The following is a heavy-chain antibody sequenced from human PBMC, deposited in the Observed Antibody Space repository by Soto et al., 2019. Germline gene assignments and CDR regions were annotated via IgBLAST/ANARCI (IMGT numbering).Heavy chain of an antibody. J-gene: IGHJ5*02. Sequence: PSETLSLTCTVSGDSVSTNSYSWGWIRQSPGKGLEWIGTIYSSENTYYNPSLLSRVTISVDTSKNEFSLRLSSVTAADTAVYYCATQEVGGSYVYTFDPWGQGTRVTVSS. D-gene: IGHD1-26*01. CDR1: GDSVSTNSYS. CDR3: ATQEVGGSYVYTFDP. CDR2: IYSSENT. V-gene: IGHV4-39*01.